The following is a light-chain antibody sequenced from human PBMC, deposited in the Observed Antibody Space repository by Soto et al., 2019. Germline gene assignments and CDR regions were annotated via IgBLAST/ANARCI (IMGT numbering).Light chain of an antibody. CDR3: QQYGTSGT. CDR2: GAS. J-gene: IGKJ1*01. V-gene: IGKV3-20*01. CDR1: QSVSNNY. Sequence: EIVFTQSPGTLSLSPGERATLSCRASQSVSNNYLAWYQQKPGQAPRLLIYGASNRATGNPDRFSGSGSGTDFTLTISRLEPEDFAVYYCQQYGTSGTFGQGTKVDIK.